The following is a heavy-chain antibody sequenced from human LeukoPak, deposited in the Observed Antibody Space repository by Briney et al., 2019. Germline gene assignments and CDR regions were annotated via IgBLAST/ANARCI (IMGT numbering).Heavy chain of an antibody. CDR3: ATSKSIFGVVIPDYFDY. Sequence: GSVKVSCKVSGYTLTELSMHWVRQAPGKGPEWMGGFDPEDGETIYAQKFQGRVTMTEDTSTDTAYMEPSSLRSEDTAVYYCATSKSIFGVVIPDYFDYWGQGTLVTVSS. V-gene: IGHV1-24*01. CDR2: FDPEDGET. D-gene: IGHD3-3*01. J-gene: IGHJ4*02. CDR1: GYTLTELS.